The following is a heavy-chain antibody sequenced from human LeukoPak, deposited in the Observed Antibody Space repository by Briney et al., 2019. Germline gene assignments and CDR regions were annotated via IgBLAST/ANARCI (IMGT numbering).Heavy chain of an antibody. D-gene: IGHD6-6*01. Sequence: SETLSLTCTVSGGSISSSSYYWGWIRQPPGKGLEWIGSIYYSGSTYYNPSLKSRVTISVDTPKNQFSLKLSSVTAADTAVYYCARRGGQLVPSNWFDPWGQGTLVTVSS. CDR2: IYYSGST. V-gene: IGHV4-39*01. J-gene: IGHJ5*02. CDR3: ARRGGQLVPSNWFDP. CDR1: GGSISSSSYY.